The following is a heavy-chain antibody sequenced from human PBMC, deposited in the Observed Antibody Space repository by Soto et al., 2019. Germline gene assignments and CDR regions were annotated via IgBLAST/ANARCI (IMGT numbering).Heavy chain of an antibody. D-gene: IGHD1-26*01. CDR3: ARDGAKVGATFPLDY. CDR2: IYYSGST. Sequence: QVQLQESGPGLVKPSETLSLTCTVSGGSVSSGSYYWSWIRQPPGKGLEWIGYIYYSGSTNYNPSLKSRVTISVDTSKNQFSLKLSSVTAADTAVYYCARDGAKVGATFPLDYWGQGTLVTVSS. J-gene: IGHJ4*02. V-gene: IGHV4-61*01. CDR1: GGSVSSGSYY.